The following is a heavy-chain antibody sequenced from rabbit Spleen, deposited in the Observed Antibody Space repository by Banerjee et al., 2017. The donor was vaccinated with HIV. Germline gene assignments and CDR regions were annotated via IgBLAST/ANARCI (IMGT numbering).Heavy chain of an antibody. J-gene: IGHJ6*01. V-gene: IGHV1S40*01. CDR1: GFSFSSSDY. CDR2: IYAGSSSST. D-gene: IGHD1-1*01. CDR3: ARDTSSSFSSYGMDH. Sequence: QSLEESGGGLVQPEGSLALTCKASGFSFSSSDYICWVRQAPGKGLEWISCIYAGSSSSTYSTTWAKGRFTLSKTSSPTVTLQMTSLTAADTATYFCARDTSSSFSSYGMDHWGQGTLVTVS.